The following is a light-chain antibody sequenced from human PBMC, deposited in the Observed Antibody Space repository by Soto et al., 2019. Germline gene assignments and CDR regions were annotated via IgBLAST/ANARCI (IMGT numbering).Light chain of an antibody. CDR1: QGIRNH. CDR3: LQQDNYPYT. J-gene: IGKJ2*01. V-gene: IGKV1-17*01. CDR2: SAS. Sequence: DIEMTQSPSSLSASVGDRVTITCRTSQGIRNHLGWFQQKPGKAPKRLNYSASSLDGGVPSRFSGSASQTQFTLPISSLQPEDFPTYYCLQQDNYPYTFGQATKLEIK.